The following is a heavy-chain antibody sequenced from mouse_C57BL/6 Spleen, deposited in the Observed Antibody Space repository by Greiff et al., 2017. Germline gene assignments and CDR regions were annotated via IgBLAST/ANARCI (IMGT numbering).Heavy chain of an antibody. CDR1: GYSITSGYY. CDR3: ARSQLCHFDY. CDR2: ISYDGSN. J-gene: IGHJ2*01. V-gene: IGHV3-6*01. D-gene: IGHD4-1*02. Sequence: EVQLQQSGPGLVKPSQSLSLTCSVTGYSITSGYYWNWIRQFPGNKLEWMGYISYDGSNNYNPSLKNRISITRDTSKNQFFLKLNSVTTEDTATYYCARSQLCHFDYWGKGTTLTVSS.